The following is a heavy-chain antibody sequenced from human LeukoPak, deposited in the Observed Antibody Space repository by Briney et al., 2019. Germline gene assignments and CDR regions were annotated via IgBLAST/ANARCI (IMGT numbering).Heavy chain of an antibody. CDR3: AKAGRSGWYGGWPFDI. CDR2: IRDSGAST. D-gene: IGHD6-19*01. J-gene: IGHJ3*02. V-gene: IGHV3-23*01. CDR1: GFTFLTYA. Sequence: GGSLRLSCAASGFTFLTYAMSWVRQAPGKGLQWVSVIRDSGASTYYADSVKGRFTISRDNSKNTLYLQMNSLRAEDTAVYYCAKAGRSGWYGGWPFDIWGQGTMVTVSS.